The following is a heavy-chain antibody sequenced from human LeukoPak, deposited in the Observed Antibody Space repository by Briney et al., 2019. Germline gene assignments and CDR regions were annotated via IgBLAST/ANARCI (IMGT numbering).Heavy chain of an antibody. D-gene: IGHD3-10*01. CDR3: ARAMVRGVIRRWWFDP. CDR1: GGSISSYY. Sequence: PSETLSLTCTVSGGSISSYYWSWIRQPPGKGLEWIGYIYYSGSTNYNPSLKSRVTISVDTSKNQFSLKLSSVTAADTAVYYCARAMVRGVIRRWWFDPWGQGTLVTVSS. CDR2: IYYSGST. V-gene: IGHV4-59*12. J-gene: IGHJ5*02.